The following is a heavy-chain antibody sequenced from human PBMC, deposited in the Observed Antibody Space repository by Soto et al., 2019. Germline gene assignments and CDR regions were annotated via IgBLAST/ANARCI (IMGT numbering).Heavy chain of an antibody. J-gene: IGHJ5*02. V-gene: IGHV1-18*01. CDR1: GYTFTSYG. Sequence: GASVKVSCKASGYTFTSYGISWVRQAPGQGLEWMGWISAYNGNTNYAQKLQGRVTMTTDTSTSTAYMELRSLRSDDTAVYYCARETLSSVRGDNWFDPWGQGTLVTVSS. CDR2: ISAYNGNT. CDR3: ARETLSSVRGDNWFDP. D-gene: IGHD6-19*01.